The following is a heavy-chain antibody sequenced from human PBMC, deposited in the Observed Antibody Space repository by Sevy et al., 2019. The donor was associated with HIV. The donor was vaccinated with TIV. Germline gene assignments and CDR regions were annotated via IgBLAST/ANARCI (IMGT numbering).Heavy chain of an antibody. CDR3: ARDLPHLLPWELSRGSDF. CDR2: IPWNSANV. Sequence: GGSLRLSCAGSGFKYEDYAMHWVRQIPGKGLEWVSSIPWNSANVAYADSVKGRFTISRDNAKKSLVLQMNSLRPEDTAVYYCARDLPHLLPWELSRGSDFWGQGTLVTVSS. CDR1: GFKYEDYA. J-gene: IGHJ4*02. D-gene: IGHD3-16*01. V-gene: IGHV3-9*01.